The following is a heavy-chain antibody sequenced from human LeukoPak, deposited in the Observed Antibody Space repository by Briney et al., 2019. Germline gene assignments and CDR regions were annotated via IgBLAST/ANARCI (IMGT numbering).Heavy chain of an antibody. D-gene: IGHD6-13*01. J-gene: IGHJ4*02. CDR3: ARGDSSSWYGLGVPSFVY. V-gene: IGHV1-24*01. CDR1: GYTLTELS. CDR2: FDPEDGET. Sequence: GASVKVSCKVSGYTLTELSMHWVRQAPGKGLGWMGGFDPEDGETIYAQKFQGRVTMTRNTSISTAYMELSSLRSEDTAVYYCARGDSSSWYGLGVPSFVYWGQGTLVTVSS.